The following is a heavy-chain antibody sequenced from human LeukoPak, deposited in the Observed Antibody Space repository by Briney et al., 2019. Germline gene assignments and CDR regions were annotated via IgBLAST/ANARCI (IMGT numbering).Heavy chain of an antibody. D-gene: IGHD2-8*01. CDR1: GYNFTNYA. Sequence: ASVKVSCKASGYNFTNYAMNWVRQAPGQGLEWMGWINTNTGNPTYAQGFTGRFVFSLDTSVSTAYLQISSLKAEDTAVYYCARGGSYCSNGACYTRGFDHWGQGTLVTVSS. V-gene: IGHV7-4-1*02. J-gene: IGHJ4*02. CDR3: ARGGSYCSNGACYTRGFDH. CDR2: INTNTGNP.